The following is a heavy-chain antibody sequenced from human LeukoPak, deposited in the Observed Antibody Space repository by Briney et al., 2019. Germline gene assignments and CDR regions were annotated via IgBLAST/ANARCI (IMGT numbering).Heavy chain of an antibody. J-gene: IGHJ4*02. D-gene: IGHD3-10*01. CDR3: VKDRTGTYTLDY. Sequence: GGSLRLSCAASGFTFSNYAIHWGRQAPGKGLEWVAFISDDGSRQHCADSVKGRFTISRDNSKNTLNLQMNSLRAEDTAVYYCVKDRTGTYTLDYWGQGTLVTVSS. CDR2: ISDDGSRQ. CDR1: GFTFSNYA. V-gene: IGHV3-30-3*01.